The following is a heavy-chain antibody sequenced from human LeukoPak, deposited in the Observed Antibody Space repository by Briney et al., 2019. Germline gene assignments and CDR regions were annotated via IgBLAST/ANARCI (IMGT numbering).Heavy chain of an antibody. CDR2: IYYSGST. V-gene: IGHV4-59*08. Sequence: SETLSLTCTVSGGSISNYYWSWIRQPPGKGLEWIGYIYYSGSTNYNPSLKSRVTISVDTSKNQFSLKLSPVTAADTAVYYCARGGSWNFFDYWGQGTLVTVS. J-gene: IGHJ4*02. CDR3: ARGGSWNFFDY. CDR1: GGSISNYY. D-gene: IGHD6-13*01.